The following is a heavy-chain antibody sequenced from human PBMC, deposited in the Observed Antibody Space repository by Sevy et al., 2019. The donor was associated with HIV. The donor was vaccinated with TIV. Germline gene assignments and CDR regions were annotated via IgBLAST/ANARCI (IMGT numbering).Heavy chain of an antibody. V-gene: IGHV3-23*01. J-gene: IGHJ4*02. D-gene: IGHD3-22*01. CDR1: GFTFSSYA. CDR2: ISGSGGST. Sequence: GGSLRLSCAASGFTFSSYAMSWVRQAPGKGLEWVSAISGSGGSTYYADSVKGRFTISRDNSKNTLYLQMNSLRAEDTAVYYCAKGAIGFTMIVVVISHLDYWGQGTLVTVSS. CDR3: AKGAIGFTMIVVVISHLDY.